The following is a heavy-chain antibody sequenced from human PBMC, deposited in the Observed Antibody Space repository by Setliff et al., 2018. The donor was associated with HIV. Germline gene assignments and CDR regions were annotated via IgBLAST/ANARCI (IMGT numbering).Heavy chain of an antibody. CDR3: ARDGLTPRGYSYGYY. D-gene: IGHD5-18*01. CDR2: TMPISGTP. J-gene: IGHJ4*02. CDR1: GGTFSSYA. V-gene: IGHV1-69*13. Sequence: SVKVSCKASGGTFSSYAIYWVRQAPGQGLEWMGGTMPISGTPNYAQKFQGRVTITADESTNTAYMELSRLRSDDTAVYYCARDGLTPRGYSYGYYWGQGTLVTVSS.